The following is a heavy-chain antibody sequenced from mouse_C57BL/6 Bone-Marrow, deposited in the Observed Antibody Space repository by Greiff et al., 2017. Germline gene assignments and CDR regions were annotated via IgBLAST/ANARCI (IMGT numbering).Heavy chain of an antibody. V-gene: IGHV1-61*01. CDR2: IYPSDSET. CDR3: ARCPGAWFAC. Sequence: VQLQQPGAELVRPGSSVKLSCKASGYTFTSYWMDWVKQRPGQGLEWIGNIYPSDSETHYNQKFKGKATLTVDKSSSTAYMQLSSLTSEDSAVYYGARCPGAWFACWGQGTLVTVSA. CDR1: GYTFTSYW. J-gene: IGHJ3*01.